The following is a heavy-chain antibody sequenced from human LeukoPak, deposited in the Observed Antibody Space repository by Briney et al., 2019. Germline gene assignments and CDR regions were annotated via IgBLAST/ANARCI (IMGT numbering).Heavy chain of an antibody. CDR1: GFTFSSYG. CDR3: AKDEAYYYDSSGYYPDAFDI. V-gene: IGHV3-23*01. J-gene: IGHJ3*02. CDR2: ISGSGGST. Sequence: GGTLRLSCAASGFTFSSYGMSWVRQAPGKGLEWVSAISGSGGSTYYADSVKGRFTISRDHSKNTLYLQMNSLRAEDTAVYYCAKDEAYYYDSSGYYPDAFDIWGQGTLVTVSS. D-gene: IGHD3-22*01.